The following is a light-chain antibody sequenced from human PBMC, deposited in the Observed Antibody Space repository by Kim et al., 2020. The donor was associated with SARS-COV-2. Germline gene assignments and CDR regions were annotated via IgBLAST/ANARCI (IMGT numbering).Light chain of an antibody. CDR2: KDS. J-gene: IGLJ3*02. CDR1: ALPKQY. CDR3: QSPDSSGSYWV. Sequence: SYELTQPPSVSVSPGQTARITCSGDALPKQYAYWYQQKPGQAPVLVIYKDSERPSGIPERFSGSSSGTTVTLTISGVQAEDEADYYCQSPDSSGSYWVFGGGTKLTVL. V-gene: IGLV3-25*03.